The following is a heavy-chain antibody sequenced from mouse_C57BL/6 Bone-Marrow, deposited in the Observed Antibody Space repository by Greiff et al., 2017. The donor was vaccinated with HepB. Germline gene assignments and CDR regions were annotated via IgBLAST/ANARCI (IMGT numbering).Heavy chain of an antibody. CDR2: ISSGGDYI. Sequence: EVKVVESGEGLVKPGGSLKLSCAASGFTFSSYAMSWVRQTPEKRLEWVAYISSGGDYIYYADTVKGRFTISRDNARNTLYLQMSSLKSEDTAMYYCTREGTRTTVGRYFDVWGTGTTVTVSS. CDR1: GFTFSSYA. CDR3: TREGTRTTVGRYFDV. V-gene: IGHV5-9-1*02. D-gene: IGHD1-1*01. J-gene: IGHJ1*03.